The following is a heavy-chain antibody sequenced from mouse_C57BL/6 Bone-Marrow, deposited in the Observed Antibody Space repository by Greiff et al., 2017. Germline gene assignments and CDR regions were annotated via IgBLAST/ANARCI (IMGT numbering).Heavy chain of an antibody. CDR2: IYPGSGST. V-gene: IGHV1-55*01. Sequence: QVQLQQPGAELVKPGASVKMSCKASGYTFTSYWITWVKQRPGQGLEWIGDIYPGSGSTNYNEKFKSKTTLTVDTSSSTAYMQLSSLTAEDSAVYYCARPYYSNYWYFDVWGTGTTVTVSS. J-gene: IGHJ1*03. D-gene: IGHD2-5*01. CDR3: ARPYYSNYWYFDV. CDR1: GYTFTSYW.